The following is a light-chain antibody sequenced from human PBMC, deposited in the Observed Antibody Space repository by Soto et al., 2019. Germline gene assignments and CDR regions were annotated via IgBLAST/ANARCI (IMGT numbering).Light chain of an antibody. J-gene: IGKJ1*01. V-gene: IGKV3-15*01. CDR3: QQYNNWPWT. CDR2: GAS. Sequence: EIVMTQSPATLSVSPRERATLSCRASQSVRSNLAWYQQKPGQAPRLLIYGASTVATGVPARFSGSGSGTEFTRTISSLQSEDFAVYYCQQYNNWPWTFGQGTKVEIK. CDR1: QSVRSN.